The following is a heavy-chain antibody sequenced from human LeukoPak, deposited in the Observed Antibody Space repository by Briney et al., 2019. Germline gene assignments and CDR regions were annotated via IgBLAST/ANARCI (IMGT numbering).Heavy chain of an antibody. CDR1: GDSISSYY. CDR3: ARLSPDGGGGTYFDY. D-gene: IGHD3-16*01. J-gene: IGHJ4*02. Sequence: SETLSLTCIVSGDSISSYYWSWIRQPAGKGLEWIGRIYPSGSTGYNPSLRSRATMSRDTSKSQFSLKLTSVTAADTAVYYCARLSPDGGGGTYFDYWGQGTLVTVSS. V-gene: IGHV4-4*07. CDR2: IYPSGST.